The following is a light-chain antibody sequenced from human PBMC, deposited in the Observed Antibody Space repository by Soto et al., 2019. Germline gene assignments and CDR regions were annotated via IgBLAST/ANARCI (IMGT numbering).Light chain of an antibody. CDR2: EGS. Sequence: QSAVTQPASVSGSPGQSITISCTGTSSDVGSYNLVSWYQHHSGKAPKLMVYEGSKRPSGVSNRFSGSKSGNTASLTISGLQAEDEADYYCCTYAGSSTYVFGTGTKVTVL. CDR3: CTYAGSSTYV. J-gene: IGLJ1*01. V-gene: IGLV2-23*01. CDR1: SSDVGSYNL.